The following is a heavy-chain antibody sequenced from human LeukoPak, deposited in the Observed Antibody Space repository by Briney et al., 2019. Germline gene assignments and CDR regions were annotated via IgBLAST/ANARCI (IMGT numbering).Heavy chain of an antibody. CDR2: IYYSGSI. CDR1: GGSISSYY. Sequence: SETLSLTCTVSGGSISSYYWSWIRHPPGKGLEWIGYIYYSGSINYNPSLKSRVIISVDKSKNQFSLKLTSVTAADTAVYYCAKSNGYGLVDIWGQGTMVTVSS. J-gene: IGHJ3*02. V-gene: IGHV4-59*01. CDR3: AKSNGYGLVDI. D-gene: IGHD3-10*01.